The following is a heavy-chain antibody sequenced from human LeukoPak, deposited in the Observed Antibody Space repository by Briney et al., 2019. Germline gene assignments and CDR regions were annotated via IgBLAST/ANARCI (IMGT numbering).Heavy chain of an antibody. Sequence: GGSLRLSCAASGFSFGSDWMSWVRQAPGRGLDWVGNIKEDGSEKYYVDSVKCRFTISRDNAKNSLYLHMNSLRAEDTAVYYCARARNGALGDYWGLGTQVTVSS. V-gene: IGHV3-7*03. D-gene: IGHD3-10*01. CDR2: IKEDGSEK. J-gene: IGHJ4*02. CDR3: ARARNGALGDY. CDR1: GFSFGSDW.